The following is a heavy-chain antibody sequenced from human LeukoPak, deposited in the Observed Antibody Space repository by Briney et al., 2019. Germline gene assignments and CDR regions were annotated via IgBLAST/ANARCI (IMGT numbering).Heavy chain of an antibody. CDR3: ARESGNYGSGSYYTLPIY. J-gene: IGHJ4*02. D-gene: IGHD3-10*01. V-gene: IGHV4-61*02. Sequence: PSQTLSLTCTVSGGSISSGSYYWSWIRQPAGKGLEWIGRIYTSGSTNYNPSLKSRVTISVDTSKNQFSLKLSSVTAADTAVYYCARESGNYGSGSYYTLPIYWGQGTLVTVSS. CDR1: GGSISSGSYY. CDR2: IYTSGST.